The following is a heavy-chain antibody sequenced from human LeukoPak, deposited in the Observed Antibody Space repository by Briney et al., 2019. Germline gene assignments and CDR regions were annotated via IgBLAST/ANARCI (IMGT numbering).Heavy chain of an antibody. CDR3: ARVYGSGQGN. Sequence: GGSLRLSCAASGFTFSSYWMSWVRQAPGKGLEWVANINQEGTEKYYVDSVKGRFTISRDDAKSSLYLQMNSLRVEDTAVYYCARVYGSGQGNWGQATLVTVSS. D-gene: IGHD3-10*01. CDR1: GFTFSSYW. V-gene: IGHV3-7*04. CDR2: INQEGTEK. J-gene: IGHJ4*02.